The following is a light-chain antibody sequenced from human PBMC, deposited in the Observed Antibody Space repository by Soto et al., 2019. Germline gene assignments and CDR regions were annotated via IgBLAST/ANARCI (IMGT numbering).Light chain of an antibody. CDR3: QQYGSSPLWT. Sequence: EIVLTQSPGTLSLSPGKKSTLSCGASQSVSSSYLAWYQQKPGQAPRLLIYGASSRATGSPDRFSGSGSGTDFTLTISRLEPEDFAVYYCQQYGSSPLWTFGQGTKVDIK. CDR1: QSVSSSY. V-gene: IGKV3-20*01. J-gene: IGKJ1*01. CDR2: GAS.